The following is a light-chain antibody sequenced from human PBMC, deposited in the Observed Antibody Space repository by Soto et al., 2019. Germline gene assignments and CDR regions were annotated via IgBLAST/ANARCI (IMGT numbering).Light chain of an antibody. CDR3: QQFNSYPYT. CDR1: QGISSA. V-gene: IGKV1-13*02. Sequence: AIPLTQSPSSLSASVGDRFTITCRASQGISSALAWYQQKPGKAPKLLIYDASSLESGVPSRFSGSGSGTDFTLTISSLQPEDFATYYCQQFNSYPYTFGQGTKLEIK. J-gene: IGKJ2*01. CDR2: DAS.